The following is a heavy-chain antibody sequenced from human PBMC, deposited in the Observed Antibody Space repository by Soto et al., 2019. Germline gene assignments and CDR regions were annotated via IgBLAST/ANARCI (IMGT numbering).Heavy chain of an antibody. J-gene: IGHJ6*02. CDR1: GVSVSSDYYY. V-gene: IGHV4-61*01. CDR2: IYYTGST. Sequence: SETLSLTCSVSGVSVSSDYYYWTWIRQPPGKALELIGYIYYTGSTTYNPSLKSRVTMSLDTSKNQFSLKLTSVTAADTAVYYCARGTMVRGVSEFDYYYGMDVWGQGTTVTVSS. CDR3: ARGTMVRGVSEFDYYYGMDV. D-gene: IGHD3-10*01.